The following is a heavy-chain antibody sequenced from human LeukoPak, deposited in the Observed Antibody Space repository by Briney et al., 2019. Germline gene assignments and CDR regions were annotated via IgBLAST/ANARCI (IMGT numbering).Heavy chain of an antibody. CDR3: VKASSGWSPFDY. D-gene: IGHD6-19*01. CDR2: INSDGSST. J-gene: IGHJ4*02. Sequence: GGSLRLSCAASGFTFSSYWMHWVRQAPGKGLVWVSRINSDGSSTSYADSVKGRFTISRDNAKNTLYLQMNSLRAEDTAVYYCVKASSGWSPFDYWGQGTLVTVSS. V-gene: IGHV3-74*01. CDR1: GFTFSSYW.